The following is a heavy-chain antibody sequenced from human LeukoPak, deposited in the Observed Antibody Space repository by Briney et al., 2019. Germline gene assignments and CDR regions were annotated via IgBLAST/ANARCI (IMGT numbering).Heavy chain of an antibody. V-gene: IGHV4-39*01. D-gene: IGHD3-10*01. Sequence: PSETLSLTCTVSGGSISSSSYYWGWIRQPPGKGLEWIGSIYYSGSTYYNPSLKSRVTISVDTSKNQFSLKLSSVTAADTAVYYCARHEGLTYYGSGSYFLGAFDIWGQGTMVTVSS. CDR2: IYYSGST. CDR1: GGSISSSSYY. CDR3: ARHEGLTYYGSGSYFLGAFDI. J-gene: IGHJ3*02.